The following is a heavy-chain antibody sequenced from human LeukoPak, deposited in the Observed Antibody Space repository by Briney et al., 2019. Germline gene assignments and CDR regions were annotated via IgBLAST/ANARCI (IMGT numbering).Heavy chain of an antibody. D-gene: IGHD2-15*01. Sequence: GGSLRLSCAASGFTFSNYFMHWVRQAPGKGLVWVSRINSDGTSTMYADSVKGRFTISRDNAKNMLYMQMNSLRDEGTAVYYCARRVDATRWFDPWGQGTLVTVSS. CDR1: GFTFSNYF. J-gene: IGHJ5*02. CDR2: INSDGTST. V-gene: IGHV3-74*03. CDR3: ARRVDATRWFDP.